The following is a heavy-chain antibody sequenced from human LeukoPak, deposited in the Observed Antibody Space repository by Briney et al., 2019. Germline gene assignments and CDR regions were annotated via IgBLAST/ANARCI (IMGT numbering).Heavy chain of an antibody. D-gene: IGHD5-18*01. CDR2: IYYSGST. V-gene: IGHV4-59*01. CDR3: ARGGYRYGYYYYYYMDV. J-gene: IGHJ6*03. CDR1: GGSISSYY. Sequence: PSETLSLTCTVSGGSISSYYWTWIRQPPGKGLEWIGYIYYSGSTNYNPSLKSRVTISVDTSKSQFSLKLSSVTAADTAVYYCARGGYRYGYYYYYYMDVWGKGTTVTVSS.